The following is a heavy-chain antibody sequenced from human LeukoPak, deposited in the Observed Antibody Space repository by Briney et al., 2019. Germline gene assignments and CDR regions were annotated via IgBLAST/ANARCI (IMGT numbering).Heavy chain of an antibody. Sequence: SETLSLTCTVSGGSISSSSYYWGWIRQPPGKGLEWIGSIYYSGSTYYNPSLKSRVTISVATSKNQFSLKLSSVTAADTAVYYCATQLYSSSWGYGFDPWGQGTLVTVSS. D-gene: IGHD6-6*01. V-gene: IGHV4-39*01. CDR2: IYYSGST. CDR3: ATQLYSSSWGYGFDP. J-gene: IGHJ5*02. CDR1: GGSISSSSYY.